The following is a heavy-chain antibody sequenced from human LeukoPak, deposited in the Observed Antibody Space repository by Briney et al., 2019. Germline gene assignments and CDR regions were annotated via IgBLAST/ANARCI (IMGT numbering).Heavy chain of an antibody. CDR1: GGSICNYY. V-gene: IGHV4-59*01. CDR3: ARGPHYHDSSGYSPSYSYAMDV. J-gene: IGHJ6*02. D-gene: IGHD3-22*01. Sequence: PETLSLTCTVSGGSICNYYWSWIRQPPGKGLEWIGYIYYSGSTNYNPSLRSRVTISVDTSKNQFSLDLRSVTAADTAVYYCARGPHYHDSSGYSPSYSYAMDVWGQGTTVTVSS. CDR2: IYYSGST.